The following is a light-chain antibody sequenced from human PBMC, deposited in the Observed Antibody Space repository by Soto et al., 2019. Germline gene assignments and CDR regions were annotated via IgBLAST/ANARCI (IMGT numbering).Light chain of an antibody. J-gene: IGLJ1*01. V-gene: IGLV1-51*01. CDR3: GSWDSSLSAYV. Sequence: QSVLTQPSSVSAAPGQKVSISRFGSSSKIGGNSVSWYQQLPGTAPKLLIYHDNKRPSGIPDRFSGSKSGTSDTLGITGFQTGDEADYYCGSWDSSLSAYVFGTGNKVTVL. CDR2: HDN. CDR1: SSKIGGNS.